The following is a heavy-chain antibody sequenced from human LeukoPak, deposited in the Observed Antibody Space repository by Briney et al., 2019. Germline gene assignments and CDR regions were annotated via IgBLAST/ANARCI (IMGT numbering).Heavy chain of an antibody. Sequence: GGSLRLSCAASGFTFSTYWMSWVRQAPGKGLEWVASIKLDGSETYYVDSVKGRFTISRDNSEKTLYLQMNSLKTEDTAVYYCTRGWFGELPADHWGQGTLVTVSS. CDR1: GFTFSTYW. CDR2: IKLDGSET. CDR3: TRGWFGELPADH. V-gene: IGHV3-7*05. J-gene: IGHJ4*02. D-gene: IGHD3-10*01.